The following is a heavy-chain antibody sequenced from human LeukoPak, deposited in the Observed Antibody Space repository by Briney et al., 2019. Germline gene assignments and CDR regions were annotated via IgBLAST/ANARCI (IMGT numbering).Heavy chain of an antibody. CDR1: GFTFSDYS. V-gene: IGHV3-66*01. CDR2: IYSGGST. Sequence: GGSLRLSCAGSGFTFSDYSMDWVRQAPGKGLEWVSVIYSGGSTYYADSVKGRFTISRDNSKNTLYLQMNSLRAEDTAVYYCAKDGYCSDTSCDLNWFDPWGQGTLVTVSS. J-gene: IGHJ5*02. D-gene: IGHD2-2*03. CDR3: AKDGYCSDTSCDLNWFDP.